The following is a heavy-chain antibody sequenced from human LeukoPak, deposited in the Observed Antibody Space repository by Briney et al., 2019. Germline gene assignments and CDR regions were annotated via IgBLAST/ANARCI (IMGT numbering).Heavy chain of an antibody. J-gene: IGHJ4*02. D-gene: IGHD7-27*01. CDR3: ARQTSMGRSGDY. CDR1: GYSFTSYW. V-gene: IGHV5-51*01. CDR2: IDPSDSET. Sequence: GESLKISCKASGYSFTSYWIGWVRQMPGKGLEWMAIIDPSDSETRYTPPFQGQVTISADKSLSIAYLQWSRLKASDTAMYYCARQTSMGRSGDYWGQGTLVTVSS.